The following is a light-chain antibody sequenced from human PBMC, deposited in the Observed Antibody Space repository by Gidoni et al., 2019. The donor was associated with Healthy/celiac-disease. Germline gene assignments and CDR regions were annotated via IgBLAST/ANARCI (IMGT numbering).Light chain of an antibody. CDR1: SLRSYY. CDR3: NSRDSSGNHLDVV. J-gene: IGLJ2*01. V-gene: IGLV3-19*01. CDR2: GKN. Sequence: SSELTQDPAVSVALVQTVRITCQGDSLRSYYASWYQQMPGQAPVLVIYGKNNRPSGIPDRFSGSSSGNTAALTITGAQEEDEADYDCNSRDSSGNHLDVVFGGGTKLTVL.